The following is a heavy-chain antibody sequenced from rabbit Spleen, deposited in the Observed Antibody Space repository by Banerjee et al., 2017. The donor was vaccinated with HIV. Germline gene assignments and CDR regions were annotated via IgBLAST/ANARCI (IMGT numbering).Heavy chain of an antibody. CDR3: TRDDGSGHYIDGYFNL. D-gene: IGHD1-1*01. Sequence: QEQLEESGGGLVQPEGSLTLTCTASGFTISSSDYMCWVRLAPGKGLEWIGFIYTGNAKNYYASWAKGRFTISKTSSTTVTLQVTSLTAADTATYFCTRDDGSGHYIDGYFNLWGPGTLVTVS. V-gene: IGHV1S45*01. J-gene: IGHJ4*01. CDR2: IYTGNAKN. CDR1: GFTISSSDY.